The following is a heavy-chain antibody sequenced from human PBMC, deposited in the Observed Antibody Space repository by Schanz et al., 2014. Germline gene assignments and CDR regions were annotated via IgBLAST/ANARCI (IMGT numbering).Heavy chain of an antibody. D-gene: IGHD1-1*01. CDR2: ISGSSSTK. V-gene: IGHV3-48*01. CDR1: GITFSGYS. CDR3: ARDHVATTDYDYFFYYLDV. J-gene: IGHJ6*03. Sequence: EVQLVESGGGLAQPGGSLRLSCAASGITFSGYSMNWVRQAPGKGLEWVSYISGSSSTKYYADSVKGRFTISRDNGKKSLYLQMNSLRAEDTAVYFCARDHVATTDYDYFFYYLDVWATGITVIVSS.